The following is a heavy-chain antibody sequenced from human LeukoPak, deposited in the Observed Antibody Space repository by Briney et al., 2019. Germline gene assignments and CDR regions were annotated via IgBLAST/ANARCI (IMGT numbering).Heavy chain of an antibody. Sequence: ASVKVSCKASGYTFTGYYMHWVRQAPGQGLEWMGWTNPNSGGTNYAQKFQGRVTMTRDTSISTAYMELSRLRSDDTAVYYCAREGGDGYNYLDYWGQGTLVTVSS. D-gene: IGHD5-24*01. CDR1: GYTFTGYY. J-gene: IGHJ4*02. CDR2: TNPNSGGT. CDR3: AREGGDGYNYLDY. V-gene: IGHV1-2*02.